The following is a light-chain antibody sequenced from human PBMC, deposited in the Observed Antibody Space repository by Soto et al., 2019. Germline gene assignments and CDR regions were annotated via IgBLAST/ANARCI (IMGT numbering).Light chain of an antibody. V-gene: IGLV2-14*01. CDR2: EVT. CDR1: SSDVGGYNF. Sequence: QSILTQPASVSGSPGQSITISCTGTSSDVGGYNFVSWYQLYPGKAPKLMIYEVTNRPSGVSNRFSGSKSGNTASLTISGLQAEDEANYYCISYTSSSTLYVFGTGTKVT. CDR3: ISYTSSSTLYV. J-gene: IGLJ1*01.